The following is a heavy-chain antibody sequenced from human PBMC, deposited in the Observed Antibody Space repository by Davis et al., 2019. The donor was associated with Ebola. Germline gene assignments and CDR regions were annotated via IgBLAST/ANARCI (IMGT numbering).Heavy chain of an antibody. CDR1: GGSISSYY. J-gene: IGHJ4*02. Sequence: SETLSLTCTVSGGSISSYYWSWIRQPPGKGLEWIGYIYYSGSTNYNPSLKSRVTISVDTSKNQFSLKLSSVTAADTAVYYCARHHVGGGSSGLIDYWGQGTLVTVSS. CDR2: IYYSGST. CDR3: ARHHVGGGSSGLIDY. V-gene: IGHV4-59*08. D-gene: IGHD6-6*01.